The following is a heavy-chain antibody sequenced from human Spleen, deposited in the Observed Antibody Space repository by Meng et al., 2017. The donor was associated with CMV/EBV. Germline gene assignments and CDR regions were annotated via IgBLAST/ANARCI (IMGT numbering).Heavy chain of an antibody. CDR2: ISSSSSYI. D-gene: IGHD6-13*01. V-gene: IGHV3-21*01. CDR1: GFTLSSYS. J-gene: IGHJ4*02. CDR3: ASLGYSNTWYYY. Sequence: GGSLRLSCVASGFTLSSYSMNWVRQAPGKGLEWVSSISSSSSYIYYADSVKGRFTISRDNAKNSLYLQMNSLRAEDTAVYYCASLGYSNTWYYYWGQGTLVTVSS.